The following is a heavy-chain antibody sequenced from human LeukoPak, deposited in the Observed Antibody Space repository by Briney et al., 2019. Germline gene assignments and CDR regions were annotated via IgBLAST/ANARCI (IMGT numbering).Heavy chain of an antibody. J-gene: IGHJ4*02. D-gene: IGHD5-24*01. V-gene: IGHV1-8*01. CDR1: GYTFTSYD. Sequence: ASVKVSCKASGYTFTSYDINWVRQATAQGLEWMGWMNPNSGNTGYAQKFQGRVTMTRNNSISTAYMELSSLRSEDTAVYYCARGRRGGWLQLYYFDYWGQGTLVTVSS. CDR3: ARGRRGGWLQLYYFDY. CDR2: MNPNSGNT.